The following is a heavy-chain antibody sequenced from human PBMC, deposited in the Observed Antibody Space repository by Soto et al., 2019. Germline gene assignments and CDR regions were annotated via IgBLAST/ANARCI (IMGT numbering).Heavy chain of an antibody. CDR1: GGTFNNFA. D-gene: IGHD6-25*01. CDR2: IMPVFDTT. CDR3: ATATISPVSATFHHYGMDV. J-gene: IGHJ6*02. V-gene: IGHV1-69*01. Sequence: QVQLVQSGAEVRKPGSSVKVSCQTSGGTFNNFAFTWVRQAPGQGLEWLGGIMPVFDTTNYAASFQGRITITGDDLRNTVYMEMRTLRFDDTAGYYCATATISPVSATFHHYGMDVWGQGTTVTVSS.